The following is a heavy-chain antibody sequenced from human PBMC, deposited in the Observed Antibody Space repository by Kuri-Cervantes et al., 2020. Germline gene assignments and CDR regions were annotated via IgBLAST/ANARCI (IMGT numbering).Heavy chain of an antibody. D-gene: IGHD5-18*01. J-gene: IGHJ3*02. CDR1: GYTFTTYG. Sequence: ASVKVSCKTSGYTFTTYGLSWVRQAPGQGLEWMGWMSAYTGDTRYAQNFQGRVTMTRDTSTSTAYMELRNLRADDTAFYYCATGGDTAVFYDAFNIWGPGTLVTVSS. V-gene: IGHV1-18*01. CDR2: MSAYTGDT. CDR3: ATGGDTAVFYDAFNI.